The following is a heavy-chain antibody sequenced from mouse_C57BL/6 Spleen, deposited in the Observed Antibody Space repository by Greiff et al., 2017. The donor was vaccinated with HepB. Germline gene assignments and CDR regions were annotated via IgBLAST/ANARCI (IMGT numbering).Heavy chain of an antibody. Sequence: EVNVVESGGGLVKPGGSLKLSCAASGFTFSSYAMSWVRQTPEKRLEWVATISDGGSYTYYPDNVKGRFTISRDNAKNNLYLQMSHLKSEDTAMYYCARDGGEGYYFDYWGQGTTLTVSS. V-gene: IGHV5-4*01. CDR2: ISDGGSYT. D-gene: IGHD3-3*01. J-gene: IGHJ2*01. CDR1: GFTFSSYA. CDR3: ARDGGEGYYFDY.